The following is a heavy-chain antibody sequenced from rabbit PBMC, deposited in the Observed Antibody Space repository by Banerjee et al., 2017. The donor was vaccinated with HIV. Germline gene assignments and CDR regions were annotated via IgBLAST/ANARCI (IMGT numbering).Heavy chain of an antibody. V-gene: IGHV1S45*01. D-gene: IGHD4-1*01. J-gene: IGHJ4*01. CDR2: IYVGSSGGT. CDR3: ARDLAGVIGWNFNL. CDR1: GFSFSSGYY. Sequence: QEQLVESGGGLVKPGASLTLTCKASGFSFSSGYYMCWVRQAPGKGLEWIACIYVGSSGGTYYANWAKGRFTISKTSSTTVTLQMTSLTAADTATYFCARDLAGVIGWNFNLWGPGTLVTVS.